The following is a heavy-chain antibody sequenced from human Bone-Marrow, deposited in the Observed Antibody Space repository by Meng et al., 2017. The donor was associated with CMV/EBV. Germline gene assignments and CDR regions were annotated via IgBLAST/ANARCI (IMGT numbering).Heavy chain of an antibody. D-gene: IGHD1-26*01. CDR1: GYTFTSYY. CDR2: INPNRGGT. J-gene: IGHJ5*02. CDR3: ARDCGRDEWELRGWFDP. V-gene: IGHV1-2*02. Sequence: ASVKVSCKASGYTFTSYYMHWVRQAPGQGLEWMGWINPNRGGTNYAQKFQGRVTMTRDTSISTAYMELSRLRSDDTAVYYCARDCGRDEWELRGWFDPWGQGTLVTVSS.